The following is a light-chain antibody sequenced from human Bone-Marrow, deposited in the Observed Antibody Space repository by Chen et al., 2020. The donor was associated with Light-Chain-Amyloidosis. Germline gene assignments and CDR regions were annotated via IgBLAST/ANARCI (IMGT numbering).Light chain of an antibody. CDR3: SSFTSSSSYV. Sequence: QSALTQPASVAGSPGQSITISCTGTSGDAGTYNHGSCYQQHPGQAPKVMIYAVSTRPSCVSNRFSGSKSGNTASLTISGLQAEDEADYYCSSFTSSSSYVFGPGTKVTVL. CDR2: AVS. J-gene: IGLJ1*01. V-gene: IGLV2-14*03. CDR1: SGDAGTYNH.